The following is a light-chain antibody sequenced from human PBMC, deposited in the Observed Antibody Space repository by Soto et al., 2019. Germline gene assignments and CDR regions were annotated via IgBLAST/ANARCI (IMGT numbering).Light chain of an antibody. Sequence: QSVLTQPRSVSGSPGQSFTISCTGTSXDVGGYKYVSWYQQRPGKAPKLIIYGVSRWPSGVPNRFSGSKSGNRASLTISGLQAEDEGDYYCCSYAGGPEVFGTGTKVTVL. CDR2: GVS. CDR1: SXDVGGYKY. V-gene: IGLV2-11*01. CDR3: CSYAGGPEV. J-gene: IGLJ1*01.